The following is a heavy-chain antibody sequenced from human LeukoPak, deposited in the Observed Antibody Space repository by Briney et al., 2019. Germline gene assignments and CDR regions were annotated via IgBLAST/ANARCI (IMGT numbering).Heavy chain of an antibody. J-gene: IGHJ6*03. D-gene: IGHD3-22*01. V-gene: IGHV4-4*09. CDR3: ARLFPDSIVYYLDNYYYYMDV. CDR2: IYTSGST. Sequence: SETLSLTCTVSGGSISSYYWSWIRQPPGKGLEWIGYIYTSGSTNYNPSLKSRVTISVDTSKIQFSLKLSSVTAADTAVYYCARLFPDSIVYYLDNYYYYMDVWGKGTTVTVSS. CDR1: GGSISSYY.